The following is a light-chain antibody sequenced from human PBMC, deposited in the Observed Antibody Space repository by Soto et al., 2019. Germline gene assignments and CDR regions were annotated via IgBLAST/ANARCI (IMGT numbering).Light chain of an antibody. CDR2: EVV. CDR3: CSYAGSSMVV. V-gene: IGLV2-23*02. CDR1: SSDVGPYNL. Sequence: QPASVSGSPGQSITISCTGSSSDVGPYNLVSWYQHHPGKAPKLMISEVVKRPSGVSNRFSGSKSGNTASLTISGLQAEDEADYYCCSYAGSSMVVFGGGTKLTVL. J-gene: IGLJ2*01.